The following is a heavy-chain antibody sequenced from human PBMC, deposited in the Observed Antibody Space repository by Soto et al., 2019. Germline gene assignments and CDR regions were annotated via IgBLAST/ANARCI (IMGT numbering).Heavy chain of an antibody. CDR2: ISYDGSNK. CDR1: GFTFSSYG. CDR3: AKDGAGSAFRLYYFDY. V-gene: IGHV3-30*18. J-gene: IGHJ4*02. D-gene: IGHD3-10*01. Sequence: PGGSLRLSCAASGFTFSSYGMHWVRQAPGKGLEWVAVISYDGSNKYYADSVKGRFTISRDNSKNTLYLQMNSLRAEDTAVYYCAKDGAGSAFRLYYFDYWGQGTLVTVSS.